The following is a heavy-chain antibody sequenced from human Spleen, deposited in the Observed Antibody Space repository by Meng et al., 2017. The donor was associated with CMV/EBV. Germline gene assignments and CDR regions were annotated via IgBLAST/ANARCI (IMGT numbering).Heavy chain of an antibody. Sequence: GESLKISCAASGFTFSTYSMNWVRQAPGKGLEWVSSISSSSTYIYYADSVKGRFTISRDNARNSLYLQMNSLRAEDTAVYYCVKDESAYFYGLDVWGQGTTVTVSS. V-gene: IGHV3-21*04. CDR3: VKDESAYFYGLDV. D-gene: IGHD2/OR15-2a*01. CDR1: GFTFSTYS. CDR2: ISSSSTYI. J-gene: IGHJ6*02.